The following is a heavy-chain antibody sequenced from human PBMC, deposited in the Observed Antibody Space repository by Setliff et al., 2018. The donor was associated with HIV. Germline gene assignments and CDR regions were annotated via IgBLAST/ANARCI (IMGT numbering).Heavy chain of an antibody. J-gene: IGHJ6*03. CDR1: GFTFSSYA. V-gene: IGHV3-64*02. CDR2: ISSNGGST. Sequence: ASVKVSCAASGFTFSSYAMHWVRQAPGKGLEYVSAISSNGGSTYYADSVKGRFTISRDNSKNTVYLQMGSLRAEDMAVYYCARSSFHYYGSGSYYYYYMDVWGKGTTVTVSS. CDR3: ARSSFHYYGSGSYYYYYMDV. D-gene: IGHD3-10*01.